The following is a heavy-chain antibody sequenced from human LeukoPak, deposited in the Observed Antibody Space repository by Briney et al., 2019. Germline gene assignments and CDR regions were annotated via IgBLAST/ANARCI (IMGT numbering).Heavy chain of an antibody. CDR3: ARQGGGFWYFDL. Sequence: PSETLSLTCIVSGGSISSYYWNWIRQPPGKELEWIGYIYYSGSTNYNPSLKSRVTISVDTSKNQFSLKLSSVTAADTAVYYCARQGGGFWYFDLWGRVTLVTVSS. CDR1: GGSISSYY. V-gene: IGHV4-59*08. J-gene: IGHJ2*01. CDR2: IYYSGST. D-gene: IGHD6-25*01.